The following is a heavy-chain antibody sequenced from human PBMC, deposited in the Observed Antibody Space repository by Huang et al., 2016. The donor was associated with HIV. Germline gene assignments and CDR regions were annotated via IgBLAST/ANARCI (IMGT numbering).Heavy chain of an antibody. CDR3: ARWEAAADNNWFDP. J-gene: IGHJ5*02. Sequence: QVQLVQSGAEVKKPGSSVKVSCRASGGTFSRCGISWVRQAPGQGLEWRGGIIPIFGTPNYAQKCQGRVTITADESTSTSYMELSSLRSEDTAVYYCARWEAAADNNWFDPWGQGTLVTVSS. V-gene: IGHV1-69*01. CDR1: GGTFSRCG. CDR2: IIPIFGTP. D-gene: IGHD6-13*01.